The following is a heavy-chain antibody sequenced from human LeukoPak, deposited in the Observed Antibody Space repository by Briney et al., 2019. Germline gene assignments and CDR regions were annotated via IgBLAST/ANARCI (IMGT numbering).Heavy chain of an antibody. J-gene: IGHJ4*02. CDR2: ISWNSGSI. Sequence: GISWNSGSIGYADSVKGRFTISRDNAKNSLYLQMNSLRAEDTALYYCAKDTVDTAMAYFDYWGQGTLVTVSS. CDR3: AKDTVDTAMAYFDY. V-gene: IGHV3-9*01. D-gene: IGHD5-18*01.